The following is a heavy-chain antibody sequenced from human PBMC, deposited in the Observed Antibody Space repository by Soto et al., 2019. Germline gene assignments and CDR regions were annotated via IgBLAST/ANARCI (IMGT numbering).Heavy chain of an antibody. CDR2: IYHSGST. J-gene: IGHJ4*02. Sequence: QLQLQESGSGLVKPSQTLSLTCAVSGGSISSGGYSWSWIRQPPGKGLEWIGYIYHSGSTYYNPSLQSRVTISVDRSKNQFSLKLSSVTAADTAVYYCARGRDTAMAYYFDYWGQGTLVTVSS. D-gene: IGHD5-18*01. CDR1: GGSISSGGYS. V-gene: IGHV4-30-2*01. CDR3: ARGRDTAMAYYFDY.